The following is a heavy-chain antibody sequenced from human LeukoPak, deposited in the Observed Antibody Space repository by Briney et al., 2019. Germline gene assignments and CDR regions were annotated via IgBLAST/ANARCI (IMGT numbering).Heavy chain of an antibody. J-gene: IGHJ6*02. CDR3: AKVIRYYYGMDV. D-gene: IGHD3-10*01. CDR2: MNPNSGNT. Sequence: RASVKVSCKASGYSFSSFDINWVRQAPGQGLEWMGWMNPNSGNTGYAQSFQGRVTMTRNNSINTAYMELSSLRSEDTAVYYCAKVIRYYYGMDVWGQGTTVTVSS. V-gene: IGHV1-8*01. CDR1: GYSFSSFD.